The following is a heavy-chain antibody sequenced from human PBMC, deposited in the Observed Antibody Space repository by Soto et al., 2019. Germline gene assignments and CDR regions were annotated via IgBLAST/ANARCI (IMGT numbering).Heavy chain of an antibody. J-gene: IGHJ6*02. V-gene: IGHV3-7*01. CDR2: IKQDGSEK. D-gene: IGHD2-8*01. CDR3: ARGMVYDTADSSRYCYYGMDG. Sequence: GGSLRLSCAVSGFTFSTYWMSWVRQAPGKGLEWVANIKQDGSEKYYVDSVKGRFTISRDNAKNSLYLLMNSLGAEDTAVYYCARGMVYDTADSSRYCYYGMDGWGQGTTVTVSS. CDR1: GFTFSTYW.